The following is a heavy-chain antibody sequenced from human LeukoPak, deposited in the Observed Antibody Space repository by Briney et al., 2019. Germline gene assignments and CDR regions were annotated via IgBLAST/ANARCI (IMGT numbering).Heavy chain of an antibody. CDR3: ARESRCSGGSCYSYYGMDV. D-gene: IGHD2-15*01. V-gene: IGHV4-30-4*01. CDR2: IYYSGST. Sequence: SKTLSLTCTVSGGSISRGDYYWSWIRQPPGKGLEWIGYIYYSGSTYYNPSLKSRVTISVDTSKNQFSLKLSSVTAADTAVYYCARESRCSGGSCYSYYGMDVWGQGTTVTVSS. J-gene: IGHJ6*02. CDR1: GGSISRGDYY.